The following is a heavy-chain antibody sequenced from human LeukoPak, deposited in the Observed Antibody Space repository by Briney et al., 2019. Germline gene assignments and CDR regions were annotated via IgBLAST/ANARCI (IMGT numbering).Heavy chain of an antibody. CDR2: INQDGRQK. CDR3: ARDEEQLNM. J-gene: IGHJ3*02. Sequence: PGGSLGLSCAASGITFRSFYMSWVRQAPGKGLEWVANINQDGRQKNYVDSVKGRFTISRDNAKNSLYLEMNSLRSEDTAVYYCARDEEQLNMWGQGTMVTVSS. V-gene: IGHV3-7*04. CDR1: GITFRSFY. D-gene: IGHD6-19*01.